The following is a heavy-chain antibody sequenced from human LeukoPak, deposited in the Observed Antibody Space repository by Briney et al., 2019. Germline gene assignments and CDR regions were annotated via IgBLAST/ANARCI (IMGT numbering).Heavy chain of an antibody. CDR2: IYTSGGT. D-gene: IGHD6-19*01. J-gene: IGHJ4*02. Sequence: SETLSLTCTVSGVSISSYAWSWIRQPPGKGLEWIWRIYTSGGTHYNPSPKTRVTMLVDASRSQISLKLSSVTAADTAVHSWARDYSGSDYWGQGNLVTASS. CDR1: GVSISSYA. V-gene: IGHV4-4*07. CDR3: ARDYSGSDY.